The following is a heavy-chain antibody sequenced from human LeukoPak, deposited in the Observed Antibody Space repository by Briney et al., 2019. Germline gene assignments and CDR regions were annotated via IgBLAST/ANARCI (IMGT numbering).Heavy chain of an antibody. Sequence: SETLSLTCTVSGGSISSSSYYWGWIRQPPGKGLEWIGYIYYSGSTNYNPSLKSRVTISVDTSKNQFSLKLSSVTAADTAVYYCARVVGATKVFDYWGQGTLVTVSS. J-gene: IGHJ4*02. CDR3: ARVVGATKVFDY. CDR2: IYYSGST. CDR1: GGSISSSSYY. D-gene: IGHD1-26*01. V-gene: IGHV4-61*05.